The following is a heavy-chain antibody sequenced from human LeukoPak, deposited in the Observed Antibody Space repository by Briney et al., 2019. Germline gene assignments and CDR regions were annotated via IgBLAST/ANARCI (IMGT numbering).Heavy chain of an antibody. J-gene: IGHJ4*02. V-gene: IGHV1-2*02. D-gene: IGHD2-21*01. CDR2: INPNSGDT. Sequence: GASVKVSCKASGYTFTGYYMHWVRQAPGRGLEWMGWINPNSGDTKYAQSFLGRVTMTRDTSTTTAYMELSSLRSDDTAVYFCASYPRSIPKPPFDYWGQGTLVTVSS. CDR3: ASYPRSIPKPPFDY. CDR1: GYTFTGYY.